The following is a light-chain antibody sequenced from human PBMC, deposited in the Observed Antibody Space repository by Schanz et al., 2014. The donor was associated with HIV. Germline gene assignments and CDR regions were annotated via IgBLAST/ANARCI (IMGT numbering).Light chain of an antibody. CDR3: GALSTSDAPV. J-gene: IGLJ1*01. CDR2: GVF. V-gene: IGLV2-14*03. CDR1: SSDVGGYKY. Sequence: QSVLTQPASVSGSPGQSITISCTGTSSDVGGYKYVSWYQQHPGKAPKVVIYGVFDRPSGVSNRFSGSRSGNTASLTIFDLQPEDEADYYCGALSTSDAPVFGTGTKVTVL.